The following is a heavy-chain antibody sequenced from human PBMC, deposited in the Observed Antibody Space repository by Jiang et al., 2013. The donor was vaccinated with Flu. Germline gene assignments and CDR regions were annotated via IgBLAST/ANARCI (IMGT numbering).Heavy chain of an antibody. V-gene: IGHV4-39*01. CDR1: GGSISSSSYY. CDR2: IYYSGST. CDR3: ARLLVGATMEYYFDY. J-gene: IGHJ4*02. Sequence: GSGLVKPSETLSLTCTVSGGSISSSSYYWGWIRQPPGKGLEWIGSIYYSGSTYYNPSLKSRVTISVDTSKNQFSLKLSSVTAADTAVYYCARLLVGATMEYYFDYWGQGTLVTVSS. D-gene: IGHD1-26*01.